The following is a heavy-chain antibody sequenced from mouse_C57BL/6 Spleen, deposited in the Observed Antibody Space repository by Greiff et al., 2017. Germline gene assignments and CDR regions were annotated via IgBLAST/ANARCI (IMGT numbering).Heavy chain of an antibody. J-gene: IGHJ2*01. Sequence: EVQLQQSGPELVKPGASVKMSCTASGYTFTDYNMHWVKQSHGKSLEWIGYINPNNGGTRYNQKFKGKATLTVNKSYSTAYMELRSLTSEDSAVYYCAKRAYYSNYCDYWGQGTTLTVSS. CDR1: GYTFTDYN. D-gene: IGHD2-5*01. V-gene: IGHV1-22*01. CDR3: AKRAYYSNYCDY. CDR2: INPNNGGT.